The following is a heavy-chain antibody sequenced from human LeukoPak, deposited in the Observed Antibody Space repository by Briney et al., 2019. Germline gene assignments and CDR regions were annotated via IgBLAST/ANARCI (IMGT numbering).Heavy chain of an antibody. CDR2: ISGSGGST. V-gene: IGHV3-23*01. Sequence: GGSLRLSCAASGFTFSSYAMSWVRQAPGEGLEWVSAISGSGGSTYYADSVKGRFTISRDNSKNTLYLQMNSLRAEDTAVYYCAKGKDDYSNYRYYYGMDVWGQGTTVTVSS. D-gene: IGHD4-11*01. CDR3: AKGKDDYSNYRYYYGMDV. J-gene: IGHJ6*02. CDR1: GFTFSSYA.